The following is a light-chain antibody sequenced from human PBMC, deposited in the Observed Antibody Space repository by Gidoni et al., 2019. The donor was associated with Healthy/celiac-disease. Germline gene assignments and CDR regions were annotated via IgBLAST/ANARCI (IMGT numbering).Light chain of an antibody. V-gene: IGLV3-19*01. Sequence: SSSLTQYPAFSLALGQTVRITCQGDSLRSYYASWYQQKPGQAPVLVIYGKNNRPSGIPDRFSGSSSGNTASLTITGAQAEDEADYYCNSRDSSGNHVVFGGGTKLTVL. J-gene: IGLJ2*01. CDR1: SLRSYY. CDR2: GKN. CDR3: NSRDSSGNHVV.